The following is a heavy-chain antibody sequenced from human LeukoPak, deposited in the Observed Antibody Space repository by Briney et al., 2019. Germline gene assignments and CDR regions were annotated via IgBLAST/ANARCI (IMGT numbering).Heavy chain of an antibody. CDR3: AKDGYSGYGYYFDY. J-gene: IGHJ4*02. D-gene: IGHD5-12*01. CDR1: GFTFSSYA. V-gene: IGHV3-23*01. Sequence: PGGSLRLSCAASGFTFSSYAMSWVRQARGGGRGWVSAISGSGSSTYYADSVKGRFTISRDNSKNTLYLQMNSLRAEDTALYYCAKDGYSGYGYYFDYWGQGTLVTVSS. CDR2: ISGSGSST.